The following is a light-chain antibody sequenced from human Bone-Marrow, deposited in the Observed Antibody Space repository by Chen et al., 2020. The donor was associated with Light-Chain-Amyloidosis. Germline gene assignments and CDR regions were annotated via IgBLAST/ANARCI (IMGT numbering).Light chain of an antibody. V-gene: IGKV3-20*01. CDR1: QTISSNY. J-gene: IGKJ4*01. CDR2: GSS. Sequence: EIVLTQSPGTLSLSPGEGANLSCRASQTISSNYLTWYQQKFGQAPRLPIYGSSSRATGIPDRFTGSGSGTDFTLTINRLEPEDFAMYYYQQYGTSPLTFGGGTKVEIK. CDR3: QQYGTSPLT.